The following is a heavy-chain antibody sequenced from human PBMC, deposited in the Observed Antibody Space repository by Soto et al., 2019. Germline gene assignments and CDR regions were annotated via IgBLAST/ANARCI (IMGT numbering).Heavy chain of an antibody. CDR1: GDPISSGAYS. V-gene: IGHV4-30-2*01. Sequence: QLQLQESGSGLVKPSETLSLTCTVSGDPISSGAYSWSWIRLPPGKRLEWIGYIYHRGTSHYNPSLKSRVTMSVDRSRNQFSLNLRSVTAADTAVYYCARTLDYGGSAGTNWFDPWGQGTLVTVSS. CDR2: IYHRGTS. D-gene: IGHD2-15*01. J-gene: IGHJ5*02. CDR3: ARTLDYGGSAGTNWFDP.